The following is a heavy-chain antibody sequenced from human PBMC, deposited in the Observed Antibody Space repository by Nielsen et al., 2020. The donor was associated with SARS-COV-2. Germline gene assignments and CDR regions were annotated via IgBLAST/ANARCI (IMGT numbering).Heavy chain of an antibody. J-gene: IGHJ6*02. CDR2: ISYDGSNE. D-gene: IGHD6-13*01. CDR3: AKGALDSSNWWSYGMDV. Sequence: GESLKISCAASGFTFSSSGMDWVRQAPGKGLEWVAVISYDGSNEYYGDSVKGRFTISRDNSKNTLYLQMNSLRAEDTALYYCAKGALDSSNWWSYGMDVWGQGTTVTVSS. V-gene: IGHV3-30*18. CDR1: GFTFSSSG.